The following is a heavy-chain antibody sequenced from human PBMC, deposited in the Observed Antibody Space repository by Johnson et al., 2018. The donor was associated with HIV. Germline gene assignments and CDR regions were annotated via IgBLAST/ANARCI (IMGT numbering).Heavy chain of an antibody. CDR1: GFTFSSYG. V-gene: IGHV3-33*01. Sequence: QVQLVESGGGVVQPGRSLRLSCAASGFTFSSYGMHWVRQAPGKGLEWVAVLWYDGSSKYDADSVKGRFTISRDNSNNTLYLQMNSLRAEDTAVYYCARGLLAGNDAFDIWGQGTMVTVSS. CDR2: LWYDGSSK. J-gene: IGHJ3*02. D-gene: IGHD6-13*01. CDR3: ARGLLAGNDAFDI.